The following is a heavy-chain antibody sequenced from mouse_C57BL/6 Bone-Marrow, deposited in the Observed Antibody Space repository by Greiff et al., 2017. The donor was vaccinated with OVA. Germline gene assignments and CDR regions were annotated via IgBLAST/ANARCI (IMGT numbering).Heavy chain of an antibody. V-gene: IGHV1-74*01. Sequence: VQLQQSGAELVKPGASVKVSCKASGYTFTSYWMHWVKQRPGQGLEWIGRIHPSDSDTNYNQKFKGKATLTVDKSSSTAYMQLSSLTSEDSAVYYCAIRTTVPYYAMDYWGQGTSVTGSS. J-gene: IGHJ4*01. D-gene: IGHD1-1*01. CDR2: IHPSDSDT. CDR1: GYTFTSYW. CDR3: AIRTTVPYYAMDY.